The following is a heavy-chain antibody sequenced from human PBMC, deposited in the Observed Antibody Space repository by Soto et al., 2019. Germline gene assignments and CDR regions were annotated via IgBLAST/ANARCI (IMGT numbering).Heavy chain of an antibody. V-gene: IGHV4-31*03. CDR2: IYYSGST. CDR3: ARDDPDYYYGMDV. Sequence: QVQLQESGPGLVKPSQTLSLTCTVSGGSISSGGYYWSWIRQHPGKGLEWIGYIYYSGSTYYNPPLQSRVXXSXDXXKNQFSLKLSSVTAADTAVYYCARDDPDYYYGMDVWGQGTTVTVSS. J-gene: IGHJ6*02. CDR1: GGSISSGGYY.